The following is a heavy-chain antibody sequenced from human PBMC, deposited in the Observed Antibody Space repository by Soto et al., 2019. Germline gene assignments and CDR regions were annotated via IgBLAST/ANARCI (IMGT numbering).Heavy chain of an antibody. CDR1: GFRLPHYV. D-gene: IGHD3-10*01. CDR2: LIGGHYGT. V-gene: IGHV3-20*03. J-gene: IGHJ5*02. Sequence: RPSGPFRPVSAASGFRLPHYVMAGVRQAPGKGLEWVSTLIGGHYGTAYSYSVKGRFTVSRDNSKNCLYLQMNSLGVEDTAMYFCAKGKSTGDIDWFDPWGQGSLVTVSS. CDR3: AKGKSTGDIDWFDP.